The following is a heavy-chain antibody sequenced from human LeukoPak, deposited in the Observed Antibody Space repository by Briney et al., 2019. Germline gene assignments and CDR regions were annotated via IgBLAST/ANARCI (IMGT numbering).Heavy chain of an antibody. J-gene: IGHJ6*02. V-gene: IGHV3-43D*03. CDR3: AKDISVRGHYYYYGMDV. CDR1: GFTFDDYA. D-gene: IGHD6-25*01. Sequence: GGSLRLSCAASGFTFDDYAMHWVRQAPGKGLEWVSLISWDGGSTYYADSVKGRFTISRDNSKNSLYLQMNSLRAEDTALYYCAKDISVRGHYYYYGMDVWGQGTTVTVSS. CDR2: ISWDGGST.